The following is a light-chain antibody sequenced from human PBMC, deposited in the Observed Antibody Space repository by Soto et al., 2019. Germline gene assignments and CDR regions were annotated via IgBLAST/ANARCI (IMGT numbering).Light chain of an antibody. J-gene: IGKJ1*01. CDR2: DAS. CDR3: QQCATSPRT. Sequence: EIVLTQSPGILSLSPGERATLSCRASQTVVNNFLAWYQQKPGQAPRLLVDDASRRAAGIPDRFSGGGSGTDFTLTIHRLEPEDFAVYYCQQCATSPRTFGQGTKLEIK. CDR1: QTVVNNF. V-gene: IGKV3-20*01.